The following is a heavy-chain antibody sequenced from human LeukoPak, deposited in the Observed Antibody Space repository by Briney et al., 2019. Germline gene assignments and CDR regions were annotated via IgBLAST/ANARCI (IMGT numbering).Heavy chain of an antibody. CDR1: GFTFGKYW. Sequence: GGSLRLSCVASGFTFGKYWMSWVRQAPGKGLEWVANIKLDGSEKNYVDSVKGRFTISRDNTKNSLYLQMNSLRAEDTALYYCARDFSSGLTPGCDYWGQGTLVTVSS. J-gene: IGHJ4*02. D-gene: IGHD6-19*01. V-gene: IGHV3-7*03. CDR2: IKLDGSEK. CDR3: ARDFSSGLTPGCDY.